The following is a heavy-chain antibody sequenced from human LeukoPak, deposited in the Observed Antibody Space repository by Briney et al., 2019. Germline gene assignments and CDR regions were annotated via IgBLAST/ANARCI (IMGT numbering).Heavy chain of an antibody. J-gene: IGHJ4*02. CDR1: GFTFSSYS. V-gene: IGHV3-21*01. Sequence: AGGSLRLSCAASGFTFSSYSMNWVRQAPGKGLEWVSSISSSSSYIYYADSVKGRFTISRDNAKNSLYLQMNSLRAEDTAVYYCARALELRYYFDYWGQGTLVTVSS. CDR2: ISSSSSYI. CDR3: ARALELRYYFDY. D-gene: IGHD1-7*01.